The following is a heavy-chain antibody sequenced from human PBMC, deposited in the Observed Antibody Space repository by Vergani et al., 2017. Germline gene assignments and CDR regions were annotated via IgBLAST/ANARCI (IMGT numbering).Heavy chain of an antibody. D-gene: IGHD3-22*01. CDR3: AKDYYDSSGYYHYFDY. CDR2: ISARYPST. CDR1: GFTFSACP. Sequence: EVQLLQSGGGVIQPGGSVRLSCAASGFTFSACPMTWVRQAQGKGLEWVSAISARYPSTYYADSVKGRFTISRDNSKNTLYLQMNSLRAEDTAVYYCAKDYYDSSGYYHYFDYWGQGTLVTVSS. J-gene: IGHJ4*02. V-gene: IGHV3-23*01.